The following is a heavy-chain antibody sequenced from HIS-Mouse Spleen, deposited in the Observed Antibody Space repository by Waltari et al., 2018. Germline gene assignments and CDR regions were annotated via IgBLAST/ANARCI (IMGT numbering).Heavy chain of an antibody. CDR1: VYTFTSYD. V-gene: IGHV1-8*01. Sequence: VQLVQSGAEVKKPGASVKVACKASVYTFTSYDINWVRQATGQGLEWMGWMNPNSGNTGYAQKFQGRVTMTRNTSISTAYMELSSLRSEDTAVYYCARGHDYSNYFDYWGQGTLVTVSS. CDR3: ARGHDYSNYFDY. D-gene: IGHD4-4*01. CDR2: MNPNSGNT. J-gene: IGHJ4*02.